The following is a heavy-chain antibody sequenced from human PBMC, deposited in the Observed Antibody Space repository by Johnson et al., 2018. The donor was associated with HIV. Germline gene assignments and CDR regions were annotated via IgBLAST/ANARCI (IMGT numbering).Heavy chain of an antibody. CDR3: AKVGSSGYYYDAFDI. Sequence: VQLVESGGGVVQPGRSLRLSCAASGFTVSSNYMSWVRQTPGKGLEWVSGINWNGGSTGYADSVKGRFTISRDNSKNTLYLQMNSLGAEDTAVYYCAKVGSSGYYYDAFDIWGQGTMVTVSS. J-gene: IGHJ3*02. D-gene: IGHD3-22*01. CDR1: GFTVSSNY. CDR2: INWNGGST. V-gene: IGHV3-53*01.